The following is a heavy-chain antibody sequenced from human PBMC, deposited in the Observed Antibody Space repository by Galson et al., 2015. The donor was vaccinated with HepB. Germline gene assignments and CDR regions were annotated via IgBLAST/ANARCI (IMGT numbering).Heavy chain of an antibody. J-gene: IGHJ6*02. Sequence: SVKVSCKASGYTFTSYGISWMRQAPGKGPEWMGWISAYSGDTKYAQKVQGRGTMNTVTYLNTAYMELRSLRSDDTAVYYCARDSNFWCGDYSCRDYYYYSLYVWGQETTVTVSS. CDR3: ARDSNFWCGDYSCRDYYYYSLYV. V-gene: IGHV1-18*01. D-gene: IGHD3-3*01. CDR1: GYTFTSYG. CDR2: ISAYSGDT.